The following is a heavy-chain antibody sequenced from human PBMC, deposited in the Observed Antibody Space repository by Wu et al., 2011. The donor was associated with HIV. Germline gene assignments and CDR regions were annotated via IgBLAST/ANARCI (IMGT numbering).Heavy chain of an antibody. Sequence: QVQLVQSGAEVKKPGSSVKVSCKASGGTFSSYGISWVRQAPGQGLEWMGGIIPMFGTAKYAQKFQGRVTITTDESTSTASMELSSLRSEDTAIYYCARSPFVSTMGYFDYWGQGTLGHRLV. CDR2: IIPMFGTA. CDR3: ARSPFVSTMGYFDY. J-gene: IGHJ4*02. CDR1: GGTFSSYG. D-gene: IGHD5/OR15-5a*01. V-gene: IGHV1-69*05.